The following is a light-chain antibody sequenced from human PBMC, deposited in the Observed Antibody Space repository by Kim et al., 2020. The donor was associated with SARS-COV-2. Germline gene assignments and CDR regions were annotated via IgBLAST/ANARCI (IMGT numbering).Light chain of an antibody. J-gene: IGKJ2*01. CDR2: GAS. Sequence: PGERATLSCRASQSVSSRYLAWYQQKLGQAPRLLIHGASYRATGIPDRFSGSGSGTDFTLIITRLEPEDFAVYYCQQYDGSSHTFGQGTKLEI. CDR1: QSVSSRY. V-gene: IGKV3-20*01. CDR3: QQYDGSSHT.